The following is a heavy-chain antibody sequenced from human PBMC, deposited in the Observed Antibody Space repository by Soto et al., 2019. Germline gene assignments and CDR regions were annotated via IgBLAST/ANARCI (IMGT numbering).Heavy chain of an antibody. Sequence: SETLSLTCAVYGGSFSGYYWSWIRQPPGKGLEWIGEINHSGSTNYNPSLKSRVTISVDTSKNQFSLKLSSVTAADTAVYYCARAKLKGYCSGGSCRAYFDYWGQGTLVTVS. CDR1: GGSFSGYY. V-gene: IGHV4-34*01. D-gene: IGHD2-15*01. CDR2: INHSGST. CDR3: ARAKLKGYCSGGSCRAYFDY. J-gene: IGHJ4*02.